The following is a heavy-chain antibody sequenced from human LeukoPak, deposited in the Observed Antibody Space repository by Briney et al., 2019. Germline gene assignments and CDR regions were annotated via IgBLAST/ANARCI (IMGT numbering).Heavy chain of an antibody. CDR2: ISSSSSYI. CDR3: ARDQYNWNNPGDFDY. Sequence: PGGSLRLSCAASGFTFSSYSMNWVRQAPGKGLEWVSSISSSSSYIYYADSVKGRFTISRDNAKNSLYLQMNSLRAEDTAVYYRARDQYNWNNPGDFDYWGQGTLVTVSS. V-gene: IGHV3-21*01. CDR1: GFTFSSYS. J-gene: IGHJ4*02. D-gene: IGHD1/OR15-1a*01.